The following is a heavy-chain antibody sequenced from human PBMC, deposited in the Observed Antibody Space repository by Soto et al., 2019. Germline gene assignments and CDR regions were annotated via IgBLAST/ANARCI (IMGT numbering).Heavy chain of an antibody. CDR2: IIPIICTA. J-gene: IGHJ3*02. V-gene: IGHV1-69*13. CDR3: DRGKYCGNRCYNDAFDI. D-gene: IGHD5-12*01. Sequence: SVKVSCMASGGTFSIYAISWVRQAPGHGLEWMGGIIPIICTANYAQKLQGRGTITADESTCTTYMALSSMRAEDTAVDDYDRGKYCGNRCYNDAFDIWGQGTMVTVSS. CDR1: GGTFSIYA.